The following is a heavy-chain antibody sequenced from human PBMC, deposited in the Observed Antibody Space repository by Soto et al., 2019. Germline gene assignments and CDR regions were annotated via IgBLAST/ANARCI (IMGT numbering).Heavy chain of an antibody. CDR2: IYSSGST. CDR1: GGSVSSGSYY. J-gene: IGHJ4*02. D-gene: IGHD5-12*01. CDR3: ARDGDGYNY. Sequence: SETLSLTCTVSGGSVSSGSYYWSWIRQPPGKGLEWIGYIYSSGSTSYNPSLKSRVTISVDTSKNQFSLKLSSVTAADTAVYYCARDGDGYNYWGQGTLVTVAS. V-gene: IGHV4-61*01.